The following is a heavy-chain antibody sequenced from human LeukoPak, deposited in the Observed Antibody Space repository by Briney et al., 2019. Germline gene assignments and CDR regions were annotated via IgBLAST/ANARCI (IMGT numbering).Heavy chain of an antibody. V-gene: IGHV1-8*01. D-gene: IGHD3-3*01. CDR1: GYTFTSYD. CDR2: MNPNSGNT. CDR3: ARVTYYDFWSGYWTSNDYYYGMDV. J-gene: IGHJ6*02. Sequence: VASVKVSCKASGYTFTSYDINWVRQATGQGLEWMGWMNPNSGNTGYAQKFQGRVTMTRNTSISTAYMELSRLRSDDTAVYYCARVTYYDFWSGYWTSNDYYYGMDVWGQGTTVTVSS.